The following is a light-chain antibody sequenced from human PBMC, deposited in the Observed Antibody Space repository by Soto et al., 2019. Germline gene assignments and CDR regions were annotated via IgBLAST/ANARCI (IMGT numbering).Light chain of an antibody. J-gene: IGKJ2*01. CDR2: AAS. V-gene: IGKV1-39*01. CDR3: QQTYITPYT. Sequence: DIQMTQSTSSLSASVGDRVTVTCRASQSISNYLNWYQQKPGKAPKVLIYAASSLQSGVPSRFSGSGSGTDFTLTFSSLQPEDFATYYCQQTYITPYTFGRGTKLEIK. CDR1: QSISNY.